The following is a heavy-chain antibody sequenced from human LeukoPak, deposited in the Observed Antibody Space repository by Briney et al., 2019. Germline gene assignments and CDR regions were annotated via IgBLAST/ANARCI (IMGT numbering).Heavy chain of an antibody. V-gene: IGHV3-23*01. Sequence: GGSLRLSCAASGFTFSNYWMTWVRQAPGKGLEWVSAISNNGGYTYYADSVQGRFTISRDNSKSTLCLQMNSLRAEDTAVYYCAKQLGYCSDGSCYFPYWGQGTLVTVSS. D-gene: IGHD2-15*01. CDR1: GFTFSNYW. J-gene: IGHJ4*02. CDR3: AKQLGYCSDGSCYFPY. CDR2: ISNNGGYT.